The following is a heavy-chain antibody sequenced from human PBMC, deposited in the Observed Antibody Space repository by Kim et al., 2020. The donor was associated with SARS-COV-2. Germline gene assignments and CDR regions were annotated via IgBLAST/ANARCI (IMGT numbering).Heavy chain of an antibody. Sequence: SETLSLTCTVSGGSISSSSYYWGWIRQPPGKGLEWIGGTYYTGTSYYSPSLKSRVTISVDTSKNQFSLKVKSVTATDTAVYFCARQYSSASAWFDPWGQGTLVTVSS. CDR1: GGSISSSSYY. CDR3: ARQYSSASAWFDP. CDR2: TYYTGTS. D-gene: IGHD6-25*01. V-gene: IGHV4-39*01. J-gene: IGHJ5*02.